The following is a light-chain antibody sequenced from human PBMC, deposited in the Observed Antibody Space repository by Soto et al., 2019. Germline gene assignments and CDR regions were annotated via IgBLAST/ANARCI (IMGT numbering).Light chain of an antibody. V-gene: IGKV3-20*01. Sequence: ELVLTQAPGTLSLSPGERATLSCRASQSVSSSYLAWYQQKPGQAPRHLIYGPSSRATGIPDRFSGSGSGTDFALTISGLEPEDFSVYYCQQYGSSPWYTFGQGTKLEIK. J-gene: IGKJ2*01. CDR1: QSVSSSY. CDR2: GPS. CDR3: QQYGSSPWYT.